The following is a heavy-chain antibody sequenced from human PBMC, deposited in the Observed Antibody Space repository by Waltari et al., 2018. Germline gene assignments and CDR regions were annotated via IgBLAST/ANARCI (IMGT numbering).Heavy chain of an antibody. Sequence: QVQLVESGGGVVQSGRSLRLSCVGSGFTFTNHGMNWVRQAPGKGLGWVAVIGYDGSNKNYVDSVKGRFTISRDNSKNTLYLEMNSLRAEDTAVYFCARGDGGSGLGASDIWGQGTMVTVSS. V-gene: IGHV3-33*01. CDR2: IGYDGSNK. CDR1: GFTFTNHG. D-gene: IGHD3-3*01. J-gene: IGHJ3*02. CDR3: ARGDGGSGLGASDI.